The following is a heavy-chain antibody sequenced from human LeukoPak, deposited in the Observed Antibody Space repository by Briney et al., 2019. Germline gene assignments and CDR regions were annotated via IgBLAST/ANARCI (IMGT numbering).Heavy chain of an antibody. CDR3: AKDQKFRSYPFDY. CDR2: ISSSSSYI. J-gene: IGHJ4*02. CDR1: GFTFSSYS. D-gene: IGHD1-26*01. V-gene: IGHV3-21*04. Sequence: PGGSLRLSCAASGFTFSSYSMNWVRQAPGKGLEWVSSISSSSSYIYYADSVKGRFTISRDNAKNSLYLQMNSLRAEDTAVYYCAKDQKFRSYPFDYWGQGTLVTVSS.